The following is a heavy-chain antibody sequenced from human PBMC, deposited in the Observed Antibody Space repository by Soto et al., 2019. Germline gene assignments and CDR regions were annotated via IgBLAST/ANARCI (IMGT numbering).Heavy chain of an antibody. Sequence: PGGSLRLSCAASGFTFSLNAMHWVRQAPGKGLEWVAVISYDGSDKFYADSVKGRFTISRDNSRNTLYLQMSSLKSADTAVYYCARDRYASAVATYLDYWGQGALVPVSS. CDR2: ISYDGSDK. V-gene: IGHV3-30*15. CDR1: GFTFSLNA. CDR3: ARDRYASAVATYLDY. D-gene: IGHD1-1*01. J-gene: IGHJ4*02.